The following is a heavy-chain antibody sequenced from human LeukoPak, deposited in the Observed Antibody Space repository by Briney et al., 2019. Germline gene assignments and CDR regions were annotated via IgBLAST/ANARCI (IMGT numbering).Heavy chain of an antibody. CDR2: IYTSGST. V-gene: IGHV4-4*07. CDR3: ARVRGYCSSTSCYPYYYYYMDV. CDR1: GGSISSYC. J-gene: IGHJ6*03. D-gene: IGHD2-2*01. Sequence: SETLSLTCTVSGGSISSYCWSWIRQPAGKGLEWIRRIYTSGSTNYNPSLKSRVTISVDTSKNQFSLKLSSVTAADTAVYYCARVRGYCSSTSCYPYYYYYMDVWGKGTTVTVSS.